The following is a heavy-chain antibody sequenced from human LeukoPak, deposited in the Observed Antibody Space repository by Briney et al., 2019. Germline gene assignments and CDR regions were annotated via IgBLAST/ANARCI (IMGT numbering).Heavy chain of an antibody. CDR3: ARGVRSMVRGVIIYYYYYYMDV. Sequence: PSETLSLTCAVYGGSFSGYSWSWIRQTPGKGLEWIGEISDSGSANYNPSLKSRVTISVDTSKNQFSLKLSSVTAADTAVYYCARGVRSMVRGVIIYYYYYYMDVWGQGTLVTASS. V-gene: IGHV4-34*01. CDR1: GGSFSGYS. D-gene: IGHD3-10*01. CDR2: ISDSGSA. J-gene: IGHJ6*03.